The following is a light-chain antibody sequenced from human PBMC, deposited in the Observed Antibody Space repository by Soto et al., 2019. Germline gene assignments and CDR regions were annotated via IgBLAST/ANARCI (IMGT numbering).Light chain of an antibody. CDR1: QSISNW. CDR3: QPVNSYPSIP. V-gene: IGKV1-5*01. Sequence: AALPAGKGDRVRMTCQPSQSISNWLAWYQQKPGTAPKVLIYAASTLQSGVPSRFSGSGSGTDFTLTISILHPEDFETYYCQPVNSYPSIPFGQGTRLDIK. J-gene: IGKJ5*01. CDR2: AAS.